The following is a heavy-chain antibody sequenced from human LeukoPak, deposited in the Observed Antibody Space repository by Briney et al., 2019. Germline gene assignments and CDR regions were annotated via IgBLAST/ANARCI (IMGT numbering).Heavy chain of an antibody. V-gene: IGHV3-66*01. CDR2: IYSGGST. D-gene: IGHD6-19*01. CDR3: ARVRDSSGWYELDY. Sequence: GGSLRLSCAASGFTISSNYMSWVRQAPGKGLEWVSAIYSGGSTYYADSVKGRVTISRDNSKNTLYLQMNSLRAEDTAVYYCARVRDSSGWYELDYWGQGTLVTVSS. J-gene: IGHJ4*02. CDR1: GFTISSNY.